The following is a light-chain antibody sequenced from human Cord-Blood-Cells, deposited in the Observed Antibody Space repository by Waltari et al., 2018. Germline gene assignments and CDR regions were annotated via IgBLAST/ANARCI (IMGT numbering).Light chain of an antibody. J-gene: IGLJ3*02. CDR2: ESS. Sequence: QSALTQPASVSGSPGQSITISCTGTSSDAGRYTLVSWYQQHPGKAPKLMIYESSKRPSGVSNRFSGSKSGNTASLTISGLQAEDEADYYCCSYAGSSTWVFGGWTKLTVL. CDR1: SSDAGRYTL. CDR3: CSYAGSSTWV. V-gene: IGLV2-23*01.